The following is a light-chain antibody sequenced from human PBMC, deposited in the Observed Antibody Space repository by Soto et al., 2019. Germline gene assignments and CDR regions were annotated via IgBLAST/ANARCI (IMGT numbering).Light chain of an antibody. V-gene: IGKV1-9*01. CDR2: TTS. CDR3: QQVRSYPIT. Sequence: DIQLTQSPSFLSASVGDRVTITCRASQGLAGYLAWYQQKPGKAPNLLIYTTSTLQSGVPSRFSGSGSGTEFTLTISSLQPEDSATYYCQQVRSYPITFGQGTRLDIK. J-gene: IGKJ5*01. CDR1: QGLAGY.